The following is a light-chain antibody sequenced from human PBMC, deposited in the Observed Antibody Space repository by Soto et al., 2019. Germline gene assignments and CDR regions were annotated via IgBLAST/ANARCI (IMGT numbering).Light chain of an antibody. CDR3: QQLNSYPYT. V-gene: IGKV1-9*01. CDR2: TAS. J-gene: IGKJ2*01. CDR1: QGISTY. Sequence: IQLTQSPSSLSASVGDRVTITCRASQGISTYLVWYQQKPGKAPKLLIYTASTLQSGVPSRFSGSGFGTDFTLTISSLQPEDFATYYCQQLNSYPYTFGQGTKLEIK.